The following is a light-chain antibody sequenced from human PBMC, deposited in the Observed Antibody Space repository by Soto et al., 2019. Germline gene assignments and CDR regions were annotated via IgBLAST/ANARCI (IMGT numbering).Light chain of an antibody. J-gene: IGKJ4*01. Sequence: DIVMTQSPDSLAVSLGERATINCRSSQSLLYTSNNKNYLAWYQQRPRQPPKLLIYWASARESGVPDRFSGSGSGTDFTLTISRLQAEDVAVYYCQQYYSTPLTFGGGTKVEIK. CDR2: WAS. CDR3: QQYYSTPLT. CDR1: QSLLYTSNNKNY. V-gene: IGKV4-1*01.